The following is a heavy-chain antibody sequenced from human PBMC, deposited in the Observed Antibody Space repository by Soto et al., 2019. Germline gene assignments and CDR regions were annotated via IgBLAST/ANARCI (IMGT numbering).Heavy chain of an antibody. V-gene: IGHV1-69*12. Sequence: QVQLVQSGAEVKKPGSSVKVSCKASGGTFSSYAISWVRQAPGQGLEWMGGMISIFGTANYAQKFQGRVTITADDSTSTAYMELSSLRSEDTAVYYCARALGYDFWSGYSSSPYYYYGMDVWGQGTTVTVSS. D-gene: IGHD3-3*01. CDR3: ARALGYDFWSGYSSSPYYYYGMDV. CDR1: GGTFSSYA. J-gene: IGHJ6*02. CDR2: MISIFGTA.